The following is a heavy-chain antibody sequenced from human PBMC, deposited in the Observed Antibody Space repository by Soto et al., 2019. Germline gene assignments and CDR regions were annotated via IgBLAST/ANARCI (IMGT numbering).Heavy chain of an antibody. J-gene: IGHJ4*02. CDR2: ISYSGST. D-gene: IGHD5-12*01. CDR1: SDSISSYY. Sequence: SETLSLTCTVSSDSISSYYWSWIRQPPGKRLGWIGYISYSGSTDYNPSLKSRVPISGHTSKNQFSLRGSSVNAAGPAVLYCGRRTSWHLPFDFRGQGTLGTVSS. CDR3: GRRTSWHLPFDF. V-gene: IGHV4-59*01.